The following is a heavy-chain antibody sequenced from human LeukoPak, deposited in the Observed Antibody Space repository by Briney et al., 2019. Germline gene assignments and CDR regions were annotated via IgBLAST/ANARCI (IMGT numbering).Heavy chain of an antibody. V-gene: IGHV1-2*06. D-gene: IGHD6-19*01. Sequence: ASVKVSCKASGYTFTGYYMHWVRQASGQGLEWMGRINPNSGGTNYAQKFQGRVTMTRDTSISTAYMELSRLRSDDTAVYYCARTPFSSGWYSDYWGQGTLVTVSS. CDR1: GYTFTGYY. J-gene: IGHJ4*02. CDR2: INPNSGGT. CDR3: ARTPFSSGWYSDY.